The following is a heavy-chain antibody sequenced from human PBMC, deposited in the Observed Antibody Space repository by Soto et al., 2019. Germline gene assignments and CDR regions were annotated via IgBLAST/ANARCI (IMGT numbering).Heavy chain of an antibody. CDR3: ARPVKVPPNAYYYGVYV. J-gene: IGHJ6*02. D-gene: IGHD2-2*01. V-gene: IGHV5-51*01. CDR1: GYSFTSQW. Sequence: PGESLKVSCRVSGYSFTSQWIGWGRQMPWKGLEWMGIIYPGDSDTRYSPSFQGQVTISADKSINTAYLQWRSLKASDTGMYYCARPVKVPPNAYYYGVYVCGQGTTVTVSS. CDR2: IYPGDSDT.